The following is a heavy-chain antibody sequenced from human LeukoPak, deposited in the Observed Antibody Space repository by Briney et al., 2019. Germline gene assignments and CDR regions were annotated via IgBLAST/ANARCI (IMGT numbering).Heavy chain of an antibody. V-gene: IGHV1-8*01. D-gene: IGHD2-15*01. CDR2: MNPNSGNT. CDR3: ARVKGSDVVVVAAYAFDI. Sequence: ASVEVSCTASGYTFTSYDINWVRQATGQGLEWMGWMNPNSGNTGYAQKFQGRVTMTRNTSISTAYMELSSLRSEDTAVYYCARVKGSDVVVVAAYAFDIWGQGTMVTVSS. CDR1: GYTFTSYD. J-gene: IGHJ3*02.